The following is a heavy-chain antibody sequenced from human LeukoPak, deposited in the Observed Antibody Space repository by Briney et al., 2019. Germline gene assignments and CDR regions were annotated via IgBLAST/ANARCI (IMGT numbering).Heavy chain of an antibody. Sequence: GGSLRLSCVASGFTFSSYEMNWVRQAPGKGLEWVSYISRGSSAIYYADSVKGRFTISRDDAKNSLYLQMNSLRAEDTAVYYCARVSRYQLLYYMDVWGKGTTVTVSS. D-gene: IGHD2-2*01. CDR2: ISRGSSAI. CDR3: ARVSRYQLLYYMDV. J-gene: IGHJ6*03. CDR1: GFTFSSYE. V-gene: IGHV3-48*01.